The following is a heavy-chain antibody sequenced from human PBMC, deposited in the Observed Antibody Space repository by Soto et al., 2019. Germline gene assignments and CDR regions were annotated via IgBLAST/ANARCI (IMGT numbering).Heavy chain of an antibody. CDR3: ARDPSYYYDSSGYGGGGFDY. V-gene: IGHV1-2*04. CDR1: GYTFTGYY. J-gene: IGHJ4*02. D-gene: IGHD3-22*01. CDR2: INPNSGGT. Sequence: GASVKVSCKASGYTFTGYYMHWVRQAPGQGLEWMGWINPNSGGTNYAQKFQGWVTMTRDTSISTAYMELSRLRSDDTAVYYCARDPSYYYDSSGYGGGGFDYWGQGTLVTVSS.